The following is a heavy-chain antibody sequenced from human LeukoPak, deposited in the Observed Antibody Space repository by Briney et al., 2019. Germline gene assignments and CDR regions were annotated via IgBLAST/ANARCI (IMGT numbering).Heavy chain of an antibody. CDR2: INHSGST. CDR1: GGSFSGYY. CDR3: ARTGGPGYDILTGYYPAEYFQH. D-gene: IGHD3-9*01. J-gene: IGHJ1*01. V-gene: IGHV4-34*01. Sequence: PSETLSLTCAVYGGSFSGYYWSWIRQPPGKGLEWIGEINHSGSTNYNPSLRSRVTISVDTSKNQFSLKLSSVTAADTAVYYCARTGGPGYDILTGYYPAEYFQHWGQGTLVTVSS.